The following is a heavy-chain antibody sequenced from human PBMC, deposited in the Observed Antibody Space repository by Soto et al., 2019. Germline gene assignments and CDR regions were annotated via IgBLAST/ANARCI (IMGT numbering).Heavy chain of an antibody. V-gene: IGHV3-30*18. CDR2: ISYDGSNK. D-gene: IGHD3-22*01. CDR3: AKDQYYDSSFDY. J-gene: IGHJ4*02. Sequence: GGSRRLSCAASGFTFSNYGMHWVRQAPGKGLEWVAVISYDGSNKYYADSVNGRFTISRDNSKNTLYLQMNSLRAEDTAVYYCAKDQYYDSSFDYWGQGTLVTVSS. CDR1: GFTFSNYG.